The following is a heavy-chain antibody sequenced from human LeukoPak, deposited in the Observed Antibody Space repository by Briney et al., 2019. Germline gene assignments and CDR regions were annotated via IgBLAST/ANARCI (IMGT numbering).Heavy chain of an antibody. CDR2: IQSKTDGGTT. J-gene: IGHJ4*02. Sequence: GGSLRLSCAASGFTFSNAWMSWLRQAPVKGLEWVGRIQSKTDGGTTDYAAPVKGRFTISRDDSKNTLYLQMSSLKTEDTAVYYCAREVMYNFDYWGQGTLVTVSS. CDR1: GFTFSNAW. D-gene: IGHD1-1*01. V-gene: IGHV3-15*01. CDR3: AREVMYNFDY.